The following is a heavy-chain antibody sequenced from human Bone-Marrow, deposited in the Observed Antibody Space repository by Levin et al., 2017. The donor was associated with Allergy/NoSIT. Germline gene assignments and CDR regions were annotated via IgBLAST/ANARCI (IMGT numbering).Heavy chain of an antibody. D-gene: IGHD5-18*01. CDR3: YAYYWGGPWIQLWRDAFDS. CDR2: ISYDGSNK. J-gene: IGHJ3*02. V-gene: IGHV3-30*03. Sequence: GGSLRLSCAASGFTFSSYGMHWVRQAPGKGLEWVAVISYDGSNKYYADSVKGRFTISRDNSKNTLYLQMNSLRAEDTAVYYCYAYYWGGPWIQLWRDAFDSWGQGTMVTVSS. CDR1: GFTFSSYG.